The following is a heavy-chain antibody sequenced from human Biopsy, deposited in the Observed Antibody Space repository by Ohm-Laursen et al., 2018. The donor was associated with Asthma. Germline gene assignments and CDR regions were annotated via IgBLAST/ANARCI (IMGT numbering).Heavy chain of an antibody. Sequence: SLRLSCAASGFMFRSFGMHWVRQAPGKGLEWVAVISYDGNHKFYEDSVKGRFTISRDNAKNSLYLQMNSLRAEDTAVYYCARTFHFWSPYHAEHYQLWGQGTLVTVPS. CDR3: ARTFHFWSPYHAEHYQL. CDR1: GFMFRSFG. V-gene: IGHV3-33*05. D-gene: IGHD3-3*02. CDR2: ISYDGNHK. J-gene: IGHJ1*01.